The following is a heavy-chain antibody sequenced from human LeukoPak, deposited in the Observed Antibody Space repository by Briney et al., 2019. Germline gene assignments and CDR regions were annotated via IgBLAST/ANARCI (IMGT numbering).Heavy chain of an antibody. CDR3: ARGGLELRGAFDI. V-gene: IGHV4-59*12. CDR1: GGSISSYY. CDR2: IYYSGST. Sequence: SETLSLTCTVSGGSISSYYWSWIRQPPGKGLEWIGYIYYSGSTNYNPSLKSRVTISVDTSKNQFSLKLSSVTAADTAVYYCARGGLELRGAFDIWGQGTMVTVSS. J-gene: IGHJ3*02. D-gene: IGHD1-7*01.